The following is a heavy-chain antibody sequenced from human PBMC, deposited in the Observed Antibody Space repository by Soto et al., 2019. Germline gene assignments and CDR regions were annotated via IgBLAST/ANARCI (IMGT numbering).Heavy chain of an antibody. CDR1: GGSISSYY. Sequence: SETLSLTCTVSGGSISSYYWSWIRQPPGKGLEWIGYIYYSGSTNYNPSLKSRVTISVDRSKNQFSLKLSSVTAADTAVYYCARRDGGNFDYWGQGTLVTVSP. J-gene: IGHJ4*02. D-gene: IGHD1-26*01. CDR3: ARRDGGNFDY. CDR2: IYYSGST. V-gene: IGHV4-59*01.